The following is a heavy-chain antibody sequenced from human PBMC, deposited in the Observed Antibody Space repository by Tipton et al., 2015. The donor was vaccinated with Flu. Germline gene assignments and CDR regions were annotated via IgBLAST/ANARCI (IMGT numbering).Heavy chain of an antibody. D-gene: IGHD2-21*01. CDR2: IYDNNST. CDR3: ARVTKFLNCFDI. J-gene: IGHJ5*02. V-gene: IGHV3-66*02. Sequence: SLRLSCRASGFSVDTNYMTWVRQAPGKGLQWVSVIYDNNSTYYADSVKGRFAFSRDSSKNTLYLHMNSLTTDGTAVYYCARVTKFLNCFDIWGLGTLVTVS. CDR1: GFSVDTNY.